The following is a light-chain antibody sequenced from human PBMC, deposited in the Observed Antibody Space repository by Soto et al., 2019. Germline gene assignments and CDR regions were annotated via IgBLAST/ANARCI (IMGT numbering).Light chain of an antibody. V-gene: IGLV3-21*02. CDR3: QVWDSSSDHPGVV. CDR2: DDS. CDR1: NIGSKS. Sequence: SYELTQPPSVSVAPGQTARITCGGNNIGSKSVHWYQQKPGQAPVLVVYDDSDWPSGIPERFSGSNSGNTATLTISRVEAGDEADYYCQVWDSSSDHPGVVFGGGTKLTVL. J-gene: IGLJ2*01.